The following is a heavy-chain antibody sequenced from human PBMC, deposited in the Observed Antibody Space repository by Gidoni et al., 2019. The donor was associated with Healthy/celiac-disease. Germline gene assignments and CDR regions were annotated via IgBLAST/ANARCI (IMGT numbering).Heavy chain of an antibody. D-gene: IGHD6-19*01. J-gene: IGHJ3*02. V-gene: IGHV4-34*01. Sequence: VYGGSFSGYYWSWIRQPPGKGLEWIGEINHSGSTNYNTSLKSRVTRSVDTSKNQFSLKLSSVTAADTAVYYCARGASSGWYARNAFDIWGQGTMVTVSS. CDR3: ARGASSGWYARNAFDI. CDR1: GGSFSGYY. CDR2: INHSGST.